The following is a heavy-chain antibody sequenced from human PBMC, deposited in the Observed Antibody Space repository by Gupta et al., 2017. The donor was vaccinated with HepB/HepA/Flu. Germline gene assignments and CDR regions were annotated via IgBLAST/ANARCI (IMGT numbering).Heavy chain of an antibody. D-gene: IGHD5-24*01. CDR3: ARNGGRWLPPVY. Sequence: QVQLVESGGGLVKPGGSLRLSCAASGFTFSDSYMSWIRQAPGKGLEWVSYISSQGGTTYYAASVKGRFTISRDNAKNSLYLQMNSLRVEDTAVYFCARNGGRWLPPVYWGQGTLVTVSS. CDR2: ISSQGGTT. CDR1: GFTFSDSY. J-gene: IGHJ4*02. V-gene: IGHV3-11*01.